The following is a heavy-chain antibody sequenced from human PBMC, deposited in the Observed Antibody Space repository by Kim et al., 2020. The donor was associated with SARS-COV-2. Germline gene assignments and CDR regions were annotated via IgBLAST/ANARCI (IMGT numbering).Heavy chain of an antibody. D-gene: IGHD2-21*01. V-gene: IGHV4-31*02. CDR3: ARAKVRDSGKFDY. J-gene: IGHJ4*02. Sequence: YDPSLTSRVTISVDTSKNQFSLKLSSVTAADTAVYYCARAKVRDSGKFDYWGQGTLVTVSS.